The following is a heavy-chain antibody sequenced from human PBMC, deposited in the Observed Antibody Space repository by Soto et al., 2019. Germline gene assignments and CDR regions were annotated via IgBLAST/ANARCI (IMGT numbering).Heavy chain of an antibody. V-gene: IGHV3-33*01. D-gene: IGHD3-10*01. Sequence: QVQLVESGGGVVQPGRSLRLSCAASGFTFSSYGMHWVRQAPGKGLEWVAVIWYDGSNKYYADSVKGRFTISRDNSKNTLYLQMNSLRAEDTAVYYCARDPSARGYYFDYWGQGTLVTVSS. CDR3: ARDPSARGYYFDY. J-gene: IGHJ4*02. CDR2: IWYDGSNK. CDR1: GFTFSSYG.